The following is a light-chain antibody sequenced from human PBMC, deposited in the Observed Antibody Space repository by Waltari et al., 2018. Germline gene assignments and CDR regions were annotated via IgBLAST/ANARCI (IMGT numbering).Light chain of an antibody. CDR3: MQARQTPWT. J-gene: IGKJ1*01. V-gene: IGKV2-28*01. CDR2: LVS. CDR1: QSLLHSSGNTF. Sequence: DLVMTQSPPSLYATPGEPAPISCRTSQSLLHSSGNTFLDWYLQKPGQSPQLLIYLVSNRASGVPDRFSGSGSCTDFTLKISRVEAEDVGVYFCMQARQTPWTFGQGTKVEIK.